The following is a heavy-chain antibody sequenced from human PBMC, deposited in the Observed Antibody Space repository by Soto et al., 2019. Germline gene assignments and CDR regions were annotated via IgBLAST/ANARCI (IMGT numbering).Heavy chain of an antibody. J-gene: IGHJ6*02. V-gene: IGHV1-69*13. Sequence: ASLKVSCKASGGTFSSYAISWVRQAPGQGLEWMGGIIPIFGTANYAQKFQGRVTITADESTSTAYMELSSLRSEDTAVYYCARGDVVVPAAPGGYYYYGMDVWGQGTTVTVSS. D-gene: IGHD2-2*01. CDR3: ARGDVVVPAAPGGYYYYGMDV. CDR2: IIPIFGTA. CDR1: GGTFSSYA.